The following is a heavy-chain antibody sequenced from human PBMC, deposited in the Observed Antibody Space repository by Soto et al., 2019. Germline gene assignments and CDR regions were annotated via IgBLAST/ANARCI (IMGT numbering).Heavy chain of an antibody. V-gene: IGHV1-69*08. J-gene: IGHJ4*02. CDR1: GGTFSSYT. Sequence: QVQLVQSGAEVKKPGSSVKVSCKASGGTFSSYTISWVRQAPGQGLEWMGRIIPILGIANYAQKFQGRVTSTADKSTSTAYMELSSLRSEDTAVYYCARETLGIAVAGTVAWDYWGQGTLVTVSS. CDR2: IIPILGIA. CDR3: ARETLGIAVAGTVAWDY. D-gene: IGHD6-19*01.